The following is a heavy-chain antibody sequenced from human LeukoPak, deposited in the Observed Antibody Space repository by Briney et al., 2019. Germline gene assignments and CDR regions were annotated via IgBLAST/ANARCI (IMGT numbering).Heavy chain of an antibody. Sequence: PGGSLRLSCAASGFTFSSYAMKWVRQAPGKGLEWVSAISGSGGSTYYADSVKGRFTISRDNSKNTLYLQMNSLRAEDTAVYYCATRPSGWYYFDYWGQGTLVTVSS. V-gene: IGHV3-23*01. D-gene: IGHD6-19*01. J-gene: IGHJ4*02. CDR1: GFTFSSYA. CDR2: ISGSGGST. CDR3: ATRPSGWYYFDY.